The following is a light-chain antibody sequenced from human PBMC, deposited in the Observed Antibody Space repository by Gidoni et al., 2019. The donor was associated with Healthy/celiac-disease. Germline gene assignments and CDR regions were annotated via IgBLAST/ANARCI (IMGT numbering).Light chain of an antibody. J-gene: IGKJ3*01. CDR3: QQRSNWPT. Sequence: EIVLTQSPATLSLSPGERATLSCRASQSVSSYLAWYQQKPGQAPRLLIYNASTGSTGIPARFSDSGSGTDFTLTISSLEPEDFAVYYCQQRSNWPTFGPGTKVDIK. CDR1: QSVSSY. V-gene: IGKV3-11*01. CDR2: NAS.